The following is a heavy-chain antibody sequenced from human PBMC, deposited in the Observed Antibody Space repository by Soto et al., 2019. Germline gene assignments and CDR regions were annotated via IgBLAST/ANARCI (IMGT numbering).Heavy chain of an antibody. Sequence: EAQLLESGGDWAQPVGSLRLSCAASGFTFSTHGMSWVRQAPGKGREWIAGLSRGGGTTYYADSVKGRFTTSRDNSKNTLDLIMNSLKVEDTGRYYCAKDVQYGTDGCDVWGQGPMVTFS. V-gene: IGHV3-23*01. D-gene: IGHD1-1*01. CDR3: AKDVQYGTDGCDV. CDR2: LSRGGGTT. J-gene: IGHJ3*01. CDR1: GFTFSTHG.